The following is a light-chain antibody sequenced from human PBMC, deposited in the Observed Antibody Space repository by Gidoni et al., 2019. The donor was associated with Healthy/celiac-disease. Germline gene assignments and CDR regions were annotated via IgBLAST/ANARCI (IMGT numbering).Light chain of an antibody. CDR2: GKN. J-gene: IGLJ3*02. CDR3: NSRDSSGNHLV. Sequence: SSELTHDPAVSVALGQTVRITCQGDSLRSYYASWYQQKPGQAPVLVIYGKNNRPSGIPDRFSGSSSGNTDEADYYCNSRDSSGNHLVFGGGTKLTVL. CDR1: SLRSYY. V-gene: IGLV3-19*01.